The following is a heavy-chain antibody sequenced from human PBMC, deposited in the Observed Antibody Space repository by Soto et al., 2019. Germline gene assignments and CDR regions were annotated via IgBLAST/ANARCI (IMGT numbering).Heavy chain of an antibody. V-gene: IGHV3-30-3*01. CDR1: GFTFSSYA. Sequence: GGSLRLSCAASGFTFSSYAMHWVRQAPGKGLEWVAVISYDGSNKYYADSVKGRFTISRDNSKNTLYLQMNSLRAEDTAVYYCARGDMITFGGVIVIDAFDIWGQGTMVTVSS. J-gene: IGHJ3*02. D-gene: IGHD3-16*02. CDR3: ARGDMITFGGVIVIDAFDI. CDR2: ISYDGSNK.